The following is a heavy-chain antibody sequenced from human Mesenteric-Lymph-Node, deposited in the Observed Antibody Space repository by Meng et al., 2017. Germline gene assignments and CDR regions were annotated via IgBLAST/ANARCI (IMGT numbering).Heavy chain of an antibody. CDR3: ARDSGNSCHISGMCAFDH. Sequence: GESLKISCAASGFTFDDYGMSWVRQAPGKGLEWVSGINWRGDITRYVDSVKDRFTISRDNAKNSLYLQMNSLRAEDTALYYCARDSGNSCHISGMCAFDHWGQGTLVTVSS. J-gene: IGHJ4*02. CDR1: GFTFDDYG. V-gene: IGHV3-20*04. CDR2: INWRGDIT. D-gene: IGHD6-13*01.